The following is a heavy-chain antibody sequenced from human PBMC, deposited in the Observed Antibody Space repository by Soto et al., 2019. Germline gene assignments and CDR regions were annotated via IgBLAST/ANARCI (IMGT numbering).Heavy chain of an antibody. CDR3: ARFTPGVGWFDP. J-gene: IGHJ5*02. CDR1: DYSISSGYY. D-gene: IGHD2-15*01. V-gene: IGHV4-38-2*01. Sequence: QVQLQESGPGLVKPSETLSLTCAVSDYSISSGYYWGWIRQPPGKGLEWVGSIYQTGSTYYNPSLKSRVTISVDTSKNHFSLKRTSVTAADTAVYYCARFTPGVGWFDPWGQGTLVTVPS. CDR2: IYQTGST.